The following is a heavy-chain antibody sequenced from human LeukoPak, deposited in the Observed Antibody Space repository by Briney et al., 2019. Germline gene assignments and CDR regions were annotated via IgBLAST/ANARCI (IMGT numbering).Heavy chain of an antibody. CDR1: GFTFSDYW. D-gene: IGHD3-10*01. V-gene: IGHV3-7*01. CDR3: GRWGVNAGLDR. Sequence: PGGSLRLSCAASGFTFSDYWMAWVRQAPGKGLEWVANIWPDGSDKYHVDSVRGRCTISRDNAQNSLNLQMNSLRAEDSGVYYCGRWGVNAGLDRWGQGTLVIVSS. CDR2: IWPDGSDK. J-gene: IGHJ5*02.